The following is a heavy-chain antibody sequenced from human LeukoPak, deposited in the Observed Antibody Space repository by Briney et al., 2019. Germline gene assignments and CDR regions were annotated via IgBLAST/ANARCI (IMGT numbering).Heavy chain of an antibody. D-gene: IGHD2-15*01. CDR2: ITNKAFGGTA. Sequence: GGSLRLSCTASGFNFGDYAMIWFRQAPEKGLEGVGFITNKAFGGTAEYAASVKGRFTISRDDSRSIAYLQMDNLRTEDTGVYYCTRDEYGSGSNFFDYWGQGTLVTVST. CDR3: TRDEYGSGSNFFDY. CDR1: GFNFGDYA. J-gene: IGHJ4*02. V-gene: IGHV3-49*03.